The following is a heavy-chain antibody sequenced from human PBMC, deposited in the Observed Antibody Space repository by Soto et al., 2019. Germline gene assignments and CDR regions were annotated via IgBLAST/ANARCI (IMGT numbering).Heavy chain of an antibody. V-gene: IGHV4-4*02. CDR2: IDHSGTT. CDR1: GVSISIPNW. CDR3: ARGKFYAFDI. Sequence: QVQLQESGPGLVKPSGTQSLTCAVSGVSISIPNWWAWVRQAPGKGLEWIGEIDHSGTTNYNPSLNSRVTISLDRSKNQFSLRLSSVAAADTAVYFCARGKFYAFDIWGQGTMVTVSS. J-gene: IGHJ3*02.